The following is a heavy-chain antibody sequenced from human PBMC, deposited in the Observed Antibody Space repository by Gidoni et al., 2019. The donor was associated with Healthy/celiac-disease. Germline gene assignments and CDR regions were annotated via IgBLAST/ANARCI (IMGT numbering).Heavy chain of an antibody. V-gene: IGHV3-23*01. CDR2: ISGSGGST. Sequence: EVQLLESGGGLVQPGGSLRLSCAASGFTFSSYAMSWVRQAPGKGLEWVSAISGSGGSTYYADSVKGRFTISRDNSKNTLYLQMNSLRAEDTAVYYCAKITLRYFDWLLGGWFDPWGQGTLVTVSS. D-gene: IGHD3-9*01. CDR3: AKITLRYFDWLLGGWFDP. CDR1: GFTFSSYA. J-gene: IGHJ5*02.